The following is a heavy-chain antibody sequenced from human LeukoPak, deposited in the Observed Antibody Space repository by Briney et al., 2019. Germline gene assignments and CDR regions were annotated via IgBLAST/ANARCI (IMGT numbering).Heavy chain of an antibody. CDR3: AKGLWDILVVPDAPFDY. D-gene: IGHD2-2*01. CDR2: ISGSGGST. V-gene: IGHV3-23*01. J-gene: IGHJ4*02. Sequence: GGSLRLSCAASGFTFSSYWMSWVRQAPGKGLEWVSAISGSGGSTYYADSLKGRFTISRDNSKNTLYLQMNSLRAEDTAVYYCAKGLWDILVVPDAPFDYWGQGTLVTVSS. CDR1: GFTFSSYW.